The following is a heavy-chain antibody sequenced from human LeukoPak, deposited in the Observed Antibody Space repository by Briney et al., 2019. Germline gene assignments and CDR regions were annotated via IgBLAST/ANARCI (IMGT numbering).Heavy chain of an antibody. CDR2: IYYSGYT. Sequence: PSETLSLTCTVSGDSIRGSKYYWGWIRQPPGKGLEWVVSIYYSGYTYYNPSLESRVTISVDTSKNQFSLKLSSVTAADTALYYCARPSQHDSGGACDIWGQGTMVTVSS. CDR3: ARPSQHDSGGACDI. D-gene: IGHD4-17*01. J-gene: IGHJ3*02. CDR1: GDSIRGSKYY. V-gene: IGHV4-39*01.